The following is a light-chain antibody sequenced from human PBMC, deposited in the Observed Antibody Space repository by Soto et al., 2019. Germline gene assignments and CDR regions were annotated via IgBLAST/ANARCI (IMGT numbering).Light chain of an antibody. V-gene: IGKV3-11*01. CDR3: QQRSNWPPFT. Sequence: EIVLTQSPATLSLSPGERATLSCRASQSVSSHLAWYQHKPGQAPRLLIYDASNRATGIPARFSGSGSGTDFTLTISSLEPEDFAVYDCQQRSNWPPFTFGPGTKVDI. J-gene: IGKJ3*01. CDR1: QSVSSH. CDR2: DAS.